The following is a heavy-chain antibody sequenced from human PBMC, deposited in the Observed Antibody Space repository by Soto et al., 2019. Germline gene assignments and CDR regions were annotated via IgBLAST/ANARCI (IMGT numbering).Heavy chain of an antibody. D-gene: IGHD6-13*01. V-gene: IGHV3-48*02. CDR3: VSTLAGTCYFDD. Sequence: EVQLVESGGGLVQPGESLRLSCATSGFTFSYYTMTWVRQAPGKGLEWLSSISDSSSTMYYADSVKGRFTISRDNSKNLLYLHMKRLRDDDSAVYYCVSTLAGTCYFDDWGQGTLVTVSS. CDR2: ISDSSSTM. CDR1: GFTFSYYT. J-gene: IGHJ4*02.